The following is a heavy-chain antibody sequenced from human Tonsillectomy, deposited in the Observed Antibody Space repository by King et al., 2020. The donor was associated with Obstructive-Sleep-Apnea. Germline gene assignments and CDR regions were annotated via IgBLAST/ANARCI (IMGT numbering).Heavy chain of an antibody. Sequence: VQLQESGPGLVKPSETLSLTCTVSGGSISSYYWSWIRQPPGKGLGWIGYIYYSGSTNYNPYLKSRVTISVDTSKNQFSLTLSSVTAADTAVYYCARERITMVRGVITPEYFQHWGQGTLVTVSS. CDR1: GGSISSYY. CDR2: IYYSGST. J-gene: IGHJ1*01. CDR3: ARERITMVRGVITPEYFQH. D-gene: IGHD3-10*01. V-gene: IGHV4-59*01.